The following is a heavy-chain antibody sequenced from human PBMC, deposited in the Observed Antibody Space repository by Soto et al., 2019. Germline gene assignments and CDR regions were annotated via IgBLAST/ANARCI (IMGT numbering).Heavy chain of an antibody. V-gene: IGHV3-30*18. CDR1: GFTFSSYG. CDR3: AKGWGWSGSYTGYYFDY. Sequence: GGSLRLSCAASGFTFSSYGMHWVRQAPGKGLEWVAVISYEGSNKYYADSVKGRFTISRDNSKNTLYLQMNSLRAEDTAVYYCAKGWGWSGSYTGYYFDYWGQGTLVTVSS. D-gene: IGHD1-26*01. CDR2: ISYEGSNK. J-gene: IGHJ4*02.